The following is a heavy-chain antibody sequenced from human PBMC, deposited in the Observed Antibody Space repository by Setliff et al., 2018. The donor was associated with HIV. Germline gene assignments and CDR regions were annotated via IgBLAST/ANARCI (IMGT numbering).Heavy chain of an antibody. CDR2: ISYDGSNK. J-gene: IGHJ4*02. Sequence: RLSCAASGFTFSSYAMHWVRQAPGKGLEWVAVISYDGSNKYYADSVKGRFTISRDNSKNTLYLQMNSLRAEDTAVYYCARGRGGMVADYWGQGTLVTVSS. D-gene: IGHD1-26*01. CDR1: GFTFSSYA. CDR3: ARGRGGMVADY. V-gene: IGHV3-30*04.